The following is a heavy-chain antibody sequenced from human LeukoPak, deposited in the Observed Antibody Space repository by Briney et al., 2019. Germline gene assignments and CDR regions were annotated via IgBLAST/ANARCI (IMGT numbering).Heavy chain of an antibody. CDR2: IYYSGST. Sequence: SDTLSLTCTVSGGSISSYYWSWIRQPPGRGLEWIGYIYYSGSTNYIPSLKSRVTISVDTSKNQFSLKLSSVTAADTAVYYCARMRRYSYDPWGQGILVTVSS. J-gene: IGHJ5*02. CDR1: GGSISSYY. V-gene: IGHV4-59*07. D-gene: IGHD5-18*01. CDR3: ARMRRYSYDP.